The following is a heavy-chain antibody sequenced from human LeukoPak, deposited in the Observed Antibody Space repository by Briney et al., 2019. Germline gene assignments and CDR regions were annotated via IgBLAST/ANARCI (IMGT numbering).Heavy chain of an antibody. J-gene: IGHJ4*02. D-gene: IGHD3-22*01. Sequence: GGSLRLSRAASGFTFSDYYMSWIRQAPGKGLEWVSYISSSGSTIYYADSVKGRFTISRDSAKNSLYLQMNSLRAEDTAVYYCARDLLYYDSSGGDYWGQGTLVTVSS. CDR3: ARDLLYYDSSGGDY. V-gene: IGHV3-11*04. CDR2: ISSSGSTI. CDR1: GFTFSDYY.